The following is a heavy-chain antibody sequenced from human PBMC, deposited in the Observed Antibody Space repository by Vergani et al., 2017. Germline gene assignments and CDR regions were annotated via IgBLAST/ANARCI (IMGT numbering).Heavy chain of an antibody. D-gene: IGHD5-24*01. CDR1: GFTFSDYY. Sequence: QVQLVESGGGLVKPGGSLRLSCAASGFTFSDYYMSWIRQAPGKGLEWVSYISSSGSTIYYADSVKGRFTISSDNAKNLLYLQMNSLRAEDTAVYYCARETEIEMATGRDRVIKQYYYYYYMDVWGKGTTVTVSS. CDR2: ISSSGSTI. J-gene: IGHJ6*03. V-gene: IGHV3-11*01. CDR3: ARETEIEMATGRDRVIKQYYYYYYMDV.